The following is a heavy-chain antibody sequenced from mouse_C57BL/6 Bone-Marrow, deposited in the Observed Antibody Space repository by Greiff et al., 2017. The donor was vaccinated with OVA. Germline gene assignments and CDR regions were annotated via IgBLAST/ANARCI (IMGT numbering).Heavy chain of an antibody. J-gene: IGHJ2*01. Sequence: QVQLQQPGAELVMPGASVKLSCKASGYTFTSYWMHWVKQRPGQGLEWIGEIDPSDSSTNYNQKFKGKSTLTVDKSSSTAYMQLSSLTSEDSAVYYCARLGRGVFDYWGQGTTLTVSS. CDR1: GYTFTSYW. CDR3: ARLGRGVFDY. V-gene: IGHV1-69*01. CDR2: IDPSDSST. D-gene: IGHD4-1*01.